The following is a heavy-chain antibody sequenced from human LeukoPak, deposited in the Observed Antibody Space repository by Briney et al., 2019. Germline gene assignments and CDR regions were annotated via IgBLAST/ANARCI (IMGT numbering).Heavy chain of an antibody. Sequence: ASVKVSCKASGYTFSGYYMHWMRQAPGQGLEWVGWINPNSGGTNYAQKFQGRVTMTGDTSISTVYMELNRLRSDDTAVYYCARAAPRDYSGGRWFFDWLDPWGQGTLVTVFS. V-gene: IGHV1-2*02. CDR3: ARAAPRDYSGGRWFFDWLDP. CDR2: INPNSGGT. J-gene: IGHJ5*02. D-gene: IGHD2-15*01. CDR1: GYTFSGYY.